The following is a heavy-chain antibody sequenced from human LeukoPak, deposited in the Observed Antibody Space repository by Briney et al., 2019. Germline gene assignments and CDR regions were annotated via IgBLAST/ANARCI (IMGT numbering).Heavy chain of an antibody. CDR2: ISYDGSNQ. J-gene: IGHJ4*02. V-gene: IGHV3-30*18. CDR3: AKDLFLYGSSGYPRCPDY. CDR1: GFTFNNYG. D-gene: IGHD3-22*01. Sequence: PGGSLRLSCAASGFTFNNYGMHWVRQAPGKGLEWVAVISYDGSNQYCVDSVKGRFTISRDNSKNTLYLQMNSLRDEGTAVYYCAKDLFLYGSSGYPRCPDYWGQGTLVTVSS.